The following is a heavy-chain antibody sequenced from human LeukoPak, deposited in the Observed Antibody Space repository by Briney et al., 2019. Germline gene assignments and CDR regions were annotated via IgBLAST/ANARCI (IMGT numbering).Heavy chain of an antibody. V-gene: IGHV3-48*03. Sequence: GGALRLSCAASGFTFSGYAMNWVRRAPGKGLEWLSHISSTGGTIYYAHSVKGRLTVYRDNAKNSLYLQMNSLRAGDTAVYYCAKSDPYGDSLIEIWGQGALVTVSS. D-gene: IGHD4-17*01. J-gene: IGHJ4*02. CDR1: GFTFSGYA. CDR3: AKSDPYGDSLIEI. CDR2: ISSTGGTI.